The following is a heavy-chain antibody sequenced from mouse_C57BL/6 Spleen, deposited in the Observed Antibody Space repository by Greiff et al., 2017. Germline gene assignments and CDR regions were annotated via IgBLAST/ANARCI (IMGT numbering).Heavy chain of an antibody. V-gene: IGHV1-69*01. CDR2: IDPSDSYT. D-gene: IGHD1-1*01. CDR3: ASANYYPYYAMDY. CDR1: GYTFTSYW. Sequence: QVQLQQPGAELVMPGASVKLSCKASGYTFTSYWMHWVKQRPGQGLEWIGEIDPSDSYTNYNQKFQGKSTLTVDKSSSTAYMQLSSLTSEDSAVYYCASANYYPYYAMDYWGQGTSVTVSS. J-gene: IGHJ4*01.